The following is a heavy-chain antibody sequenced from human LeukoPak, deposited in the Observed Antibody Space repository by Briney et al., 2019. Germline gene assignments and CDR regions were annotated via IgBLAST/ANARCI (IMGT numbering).Heavy chain of an antibody. D-gene: IGHD6-19*01. V-gene: IGHV3-11*04. J-gene: IGHJ4*02. CDR1: GFTFSDYY. CDR3: ARDGGSAWFFRY. CDR2: ISSSGNTK. Sequence: PGGSLRLSCAASGFTFSDYYMSWIRQAPRKGLVWVSYISSSGNTKYYADSVKGRLTISRDNAKNSLYLQMNSLRADDTAVYYCARDGGSAWFFRYWGQGTLVTVSS.